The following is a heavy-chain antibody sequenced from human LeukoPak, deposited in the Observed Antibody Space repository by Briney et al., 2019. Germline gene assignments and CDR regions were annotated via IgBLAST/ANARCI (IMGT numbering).Heavy chain of an antibody. CDR3: AGGNSMDV. CDR2: INKDGGGI. CDR1: GFPFSNSW. V-gene: IGHV3-7*03. J-gene: IGHJ6*04. D-gene: IGHD1/OR15-1a*01. Sequence: PGGSLRLSCAVSGFPFSNSWMYWVRQAPGKGPEGVANINKDGGGISYVDSVKGRFIISRDNARNSLYLQMNSLRVEDTAVYFCAGGNSMDVWGKGTAVTVSS.